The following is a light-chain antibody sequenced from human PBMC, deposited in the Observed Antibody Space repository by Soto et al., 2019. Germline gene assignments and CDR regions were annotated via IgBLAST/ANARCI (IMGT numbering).Light chain of an antibody. V-gene: IGLV1-40*01. CDR1: SSNIGAGYD. CDR2: GNS. J-gene: IGLJ1*01. CDR3: QSFDASVSGSV. Sequence: QSVLTQPPSVSGAPGQRVTISCTGSSSNIGAGYDVHWYHQLPGTAPKLLIYGNSNRPSGVPDRFSGSKSGTSASLAVTGLQAEDEVDYYCQSFDASVSGSVFGTGTKVTVL.